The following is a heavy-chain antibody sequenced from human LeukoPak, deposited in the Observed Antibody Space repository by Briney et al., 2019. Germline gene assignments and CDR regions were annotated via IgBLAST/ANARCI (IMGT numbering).Heavy chain of an antibody. Sequence: ASVKVSCKASGYTFTGYYMHWVRQAPGQGPEWMGRINPNSGGTNYAQKFQGRVTMTRDTSISTAYMELSRLRSDDTAVYYCARDYYDSSGYYLTYYFDYWGQGTLVTVSS. D-gene: IGHD3-22*01. CDR3: ARDYYDSSGYYLTYYFDY. V-gene: IGHV1-2*06. CDR2: INPNSGGT. CDR1: GYTFTGYY. J-gene: IGHJ4*02.